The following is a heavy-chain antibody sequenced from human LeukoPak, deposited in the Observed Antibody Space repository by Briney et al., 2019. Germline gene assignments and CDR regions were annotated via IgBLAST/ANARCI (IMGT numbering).Heavy chain of an antibody. CDR3: AREEAYYDFWSGYYGGYCFDY. D-gene: IGHD3-3*01. Sequence: GASVKVSCKASGYTFTSYGISWVRQAPGQGLEWMGWISAYNGNSNYAQKLQGRVTMTTDTSTSTAYMELRSLRSDDTAVYYCAREEAYYDFWSGYYGGYCFDYWGQGTLVTVSS. V-gene: IGHV1-18*01. CDR2: ISAYNGNS. CDR1: GYTFTSYG. J-gene: IGHJ4*02.